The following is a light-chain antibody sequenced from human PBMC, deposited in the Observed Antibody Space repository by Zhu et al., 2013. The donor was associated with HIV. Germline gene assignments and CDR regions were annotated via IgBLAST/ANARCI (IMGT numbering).Light chain of an antibody. J-gene: IGLJ1*01. Sequence: QSALTQPASVSGSPGQSITISCTGTSSDVGSYNLVSWYQQHPGKAPKLMIYEVSERPSGVSNRFSGSKSGNTASLTISGLQAEDEADYYCNSYTTSNTYVFGSGTKVTVL. CDR1: SSDVGSYNL. CDR3: NSYTTSNTYV. V-gene: IGLV2-14*02. CDR2: EVS.